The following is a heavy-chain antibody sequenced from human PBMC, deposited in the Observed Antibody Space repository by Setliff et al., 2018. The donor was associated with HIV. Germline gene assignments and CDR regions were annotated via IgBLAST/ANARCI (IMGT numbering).Heavy chain of an antibody. CDR2: IYYSVST. CDR3: ARGVVDYDFWSGSGDYYYMDV. D-gene: IGHD3-3*01. J-gene: IGHJ6*03. CDR1: GGSMNSHY. Sequence: SETLSLTCTVSGGSMNSHYWSWIRQSPGRGPEWIGYIYYSVSTKYNPSLKSRVSMSIDTSKNQFSLKMSSVTAADTAVYYCARGVVDYDFWSGSGDYYYMDVWGKGTTVTVSS. V-gene: IGHV4-59*11.